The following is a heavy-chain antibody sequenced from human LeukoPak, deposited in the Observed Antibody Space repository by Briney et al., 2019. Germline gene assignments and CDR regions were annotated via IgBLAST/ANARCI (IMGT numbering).Heavy chain of an antibody. CDR1: GYTFTGYY. J-gene: IGHJ3*02. Sequence: ASVKVSCKASGYTFTGYYMHWVRQAPGQGLECMGWINPNSGGTNYAQKFQGRVTMTRDTSISTAYMELSRLRSDDTAVYYCAREGQWLPLDAFDIWGQGTMVTVSS. CDR3: AREGQWLPLDAFDI. V-gene: IGHV1-2*02. D-gene: IGHD6-19*01. CDR2: INPNSGGT.